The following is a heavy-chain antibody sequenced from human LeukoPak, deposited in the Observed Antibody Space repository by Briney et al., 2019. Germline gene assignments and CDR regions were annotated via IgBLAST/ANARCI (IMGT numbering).Heavy chain of an antibody. D-gene: IGHD3-3*01. J-gene: IGHJ4*02. CDR3: AKDPYDFWSGYYQPPEY. CDR2: ISYDGSNK. CDR1: GFTFSSYG. Sequence: GGSLRLSCAASGFTFSSYGMHWVRQAPGKGLEWVAVISYDGSNKYYADYVKGRFTISRDNSKNTLYLQMNSLRAEDTAVYYCAKDPYDFWSGYYQPPEYWGQGTLFTASS. V-gene: IGHV3-30*18.